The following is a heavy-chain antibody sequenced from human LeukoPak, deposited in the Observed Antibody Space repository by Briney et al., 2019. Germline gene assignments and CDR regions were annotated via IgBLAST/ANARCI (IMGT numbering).Heavy chain of an antibody. D-gene: IGHD3-9*01. CDR3: ARIYYDILTGYIFDY. CDR2: IYYSGST. Sequence: SETLSLTCTVSGGSISSGDYYWSWIRQPPGKGLEWIGYIYYSGSTYYNPSLKSRVTISVDTSKNQFSLKLSSVTAADTAVYYCARIYYDILTGYIFDYWGQGTLVTVSS. CDR1: GGSISSGDYY. J-gene: IGHJ4*02. V-gene: IGHV4-30-4*08.